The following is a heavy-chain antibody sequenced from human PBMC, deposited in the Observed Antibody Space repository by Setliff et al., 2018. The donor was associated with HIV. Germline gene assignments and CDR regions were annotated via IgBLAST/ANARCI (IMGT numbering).Heavy chain of an antibody. Sequence: PSETLSLTCAVYGGSFSGYYWNWIRQSPGKGLEWIGEMNHSGNTNYNPSLKSRVTISMDMSKNQFSLNLASMTAADTAVYYCARIIMPRGGAFDIWGQGTMVTVSS. CDR1: GGSFSGYY. V-gene: IGHV4-34*01. J-gene: IGHJ3*02. CDR2: MNHSGNT. D-gene: IGHD3-10*01. CDR3: ARIIMPRGGAFDI.